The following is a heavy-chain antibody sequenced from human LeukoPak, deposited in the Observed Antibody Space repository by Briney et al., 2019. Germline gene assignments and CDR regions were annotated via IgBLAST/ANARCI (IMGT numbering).Heavy chain of an antibody. V-gene: IGHV4-34*01. D-gene: IGHD6-13*01. CDR2: INHSGST. CDR1: GGSFSGYY. CDR3: ARGLSIAAAANNWFDP. J-gene: IGHJ5*02. Sequence: SETLSLTRAVYGGSFSGYYWSWIRQPPGKGLEWIGEINHSGSTNYNPSLKSRVTISVDTSKNQFSLKLSSVTAADTAVYYCARGLSIAAAANNWFDPWGQGTLVTVSS.